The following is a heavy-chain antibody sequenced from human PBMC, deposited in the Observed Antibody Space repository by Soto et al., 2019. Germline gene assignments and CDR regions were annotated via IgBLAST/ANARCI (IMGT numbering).Heavy chain of an antibody. J-gene: IGHJ6*03. Sequence: SETLSLTCTVSGGSISSYCWSWIRQPPGKGLEWIGYIYYSGSTNYNPSLKSRVTISVDTSKNQFSLKLSSVTAADTAVYYCARDPGRAPDFYYYMDVWGKGTTVTVSS. CDR1: GGSISSYC. CDR3: ARDPGRAPDFYYYMDV. V-gene: IGHV4-59*01. CDR2: IYYSGST. D-gene: IGHD3-10*01.